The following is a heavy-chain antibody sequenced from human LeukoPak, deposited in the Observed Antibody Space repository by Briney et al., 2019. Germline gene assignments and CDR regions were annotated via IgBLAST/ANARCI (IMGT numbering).Heavy chain of an antibody. CDR1: GGSISSGSYY. Sequence: SQTLSLTCTVSGGSISSGSYYWSWLRQPAGKGLEWIGRFYTSGNTNYNPSLKSRVTISVDTSKNQFSLKLSSVTAADTAVYYCARDDSGAISWGQGTLVTVSS. CDR2: FYTSGNT. D-gene: IGHD3-10*01. CDR3: ARDDSGAIS. J-gene: IGHJ5*02. V-gene: IGHV4-61*02.